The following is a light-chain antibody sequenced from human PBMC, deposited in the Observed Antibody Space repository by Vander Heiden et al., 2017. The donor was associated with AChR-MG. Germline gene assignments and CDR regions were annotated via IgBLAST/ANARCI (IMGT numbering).Light chain of an antibody. Sequence: DIVMTQSPDSLSVSLGARVSINCKSSQSVLYNSDNKNYLAWLQQKPGQPPRLLITWASTRHSEVPDRFSGSGSGTDFTLTIDNLQAEDVAVYYCQQYFSAPQTFGQRTKVEI. V-gene: IGKV4-1*01. CDR3: QQYFSAPQT. CDR2: WAS. J-gene: IGKJ1*01. CDR1: QSVLYNSDNKNY.